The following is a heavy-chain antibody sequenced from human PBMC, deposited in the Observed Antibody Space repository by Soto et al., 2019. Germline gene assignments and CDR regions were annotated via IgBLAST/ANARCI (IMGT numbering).Heavy chain of an antibody. CDR1: GFTFSNYA. J-gene: IGHJ4*02. Sequence: QVQLVESGGGVVQPGRSLRLSCAASGFTFSNYAMQWVRQAPGKGLEWVAIITSDGSDKYYADSVTGRFTISRDDSKNTLYLQMNSLTPEDTAVYYCSKDNPAVHYWGQGALVTVSS. V-gene: IGHV3-30*18. CDR3: SKDNPAVHY. CDR2: ITSDGSDK.